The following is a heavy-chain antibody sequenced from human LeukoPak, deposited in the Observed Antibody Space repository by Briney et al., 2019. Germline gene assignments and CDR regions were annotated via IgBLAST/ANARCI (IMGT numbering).Heavy chain of an antibody. J-gene: IGHJ4*02. V-gene: IGHV4-59*01. CDR1: GGSISSYY. Sequence: PSETLSLTCTVSGGSISSYYWSWIRQPPGKGLEWIGYIYYSGSTNYNPSLKSRVTISVDTSKNQFSLKLSSVTAADTAVYYCARDRGGSSRFDYWGQGTLVTVSS. CDR3: ARDRGGSSRFDY. D-gene: IGHD6-13*01. CDR2: IYYSGST.